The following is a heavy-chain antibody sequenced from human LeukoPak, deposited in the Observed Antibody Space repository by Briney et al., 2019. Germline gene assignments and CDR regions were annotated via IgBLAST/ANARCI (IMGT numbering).Heavy chain of an antibody. D-gene: IGHD5-18*01. J-gene: IGHJ4*02. CDR3: SRYVDTPLDY. V-gene: IGHV3-73*01. CDR2: IRSKANSYAT. CDR1: GFTFSGSS. Sequence: GGSLRLSCAASGFTFSGSSIHWVRQASGKGLEWVGRIRSKANSYATAYAASVAGRFTVSRDDSQNTAYLQMNSLKTGDAAVYYCSRYVDTPLDYWGQGALVTVSS.